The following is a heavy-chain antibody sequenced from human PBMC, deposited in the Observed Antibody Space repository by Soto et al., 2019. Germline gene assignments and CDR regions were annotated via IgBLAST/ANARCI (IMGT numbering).Heavy chain of an antibody. CDR2: IIPIFGTA. J-gene: IGHJ4*02. CDR3: ASGKDTAMASNGAFDY. V-gene: IGHV1-69*13. Sequence: GASVKVSCKASGGTFSSYAISWVRQAPGQGLEWMGGIIPIFGTANYAQKFQGRVTITADESTSTAYMELSSLRSEDTAVYYCASGKDTAMASNGAFDYWGQGALVTVSS. D-gene: IGHD5-18*01. CDR1: GGTFSSYA.